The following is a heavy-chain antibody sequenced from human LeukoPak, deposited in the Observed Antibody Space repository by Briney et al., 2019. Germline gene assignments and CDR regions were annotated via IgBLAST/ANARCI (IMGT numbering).Heavy chain of an antibody. CDR3: AKDIGSIVGADNWFDP. CDR1: GFTFDDYA. CDR2: ISGDGGNT. J-gene: IGHJ5*02. D-gene: IGHD1-26*01. Sequence: PGGSLRLSCAASGFTFDDYAMHWVRQAPGKGLEWVSLISGDGGNTYYADSVKGRFTISRDNSKNSLYLQMNSLRTEDTALYYCAKDIGSIVGADNWFDPWGQGTLVTVSS. V-gene: IGHV3-43*02.